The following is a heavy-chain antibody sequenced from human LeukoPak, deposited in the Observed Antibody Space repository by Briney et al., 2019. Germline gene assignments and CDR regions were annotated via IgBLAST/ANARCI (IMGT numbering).Heavy chain of an antibody. CDR1: GYTFTSYG. V-gene: IGHV1-18*01. J-gene: IGHJ4*02. CDR2: ISAYNGNT. CDR3: ASSFRQQLVLDY. Sequence: ASVKVSCKASGYTFTSYGISWVRQAPGQGLEWMGWISAYNGNTNCAQKLQGRVTMTTDTSTSTAYMELRSLRSDDTAVYYCASSFRQQLVLDYWGQGTLVTVSS. D-gene: IGHD6-13*01.